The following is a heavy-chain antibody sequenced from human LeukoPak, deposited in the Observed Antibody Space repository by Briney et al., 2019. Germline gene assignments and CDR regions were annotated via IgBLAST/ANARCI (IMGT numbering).Heavy chain of an antibody. J-gene: IGHJ6*02. Sequence: SQTLSLTCTVSGGSISSGGYYWSWIRQHPGKGLEWIGYIYYSGSTYYNPSLKSRVTISVDTSKNQFSLKLSSVTAADTAVYYCARVDCSSTSCHRNYYYYYGMDVWGQGTTVTVSS. CDR2: IYYSGST. CDR1: GGSISSGGYY. V-gene: IGHV4-31*03. D-gene: IGHD2-2*01. CDR3: ARVDCSSTSCHRNYYYYYGMDV.